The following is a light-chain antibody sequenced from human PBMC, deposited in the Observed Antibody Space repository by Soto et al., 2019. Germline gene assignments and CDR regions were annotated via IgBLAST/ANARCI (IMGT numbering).Light chain of an antibody. CDR1: QIVSSN. CDR2: GAS. CDR3: QKYGRAPIT. J-gene: IGKJ5*01. Sequence: EIVITQSPGTLSVSPGERATLSFSASQIVSSNLAWYQQKPGQAPRLLIYGASTRATVIPARFIGSGSGTHFTPTITRLEPEDFAVYACQKYGRAPITFGQGTRRENK. V-gene: IGKV3-20*01.